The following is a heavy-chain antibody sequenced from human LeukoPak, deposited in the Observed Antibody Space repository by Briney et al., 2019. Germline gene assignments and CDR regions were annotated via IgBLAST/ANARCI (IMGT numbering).Heavy chain of an antibody. J-gene: IGHJ4*02. CDR1: GFTFSSYW. D-gene: IGHD2-2*01. CDR2: INSDGSST. CDR3: ARHCSSTSCQDY. Sequence: GGSLRLSCAASGFTFSSYWMHWVRQAPGKGLVWFSRINSDGSSTNYADSVKGRFTISRDNAKNTLSLQMNSLRAEDTAVYYCARHCSSTSCQDYWGQGTLVIVSS. V-gene: IGHV3-74*01.